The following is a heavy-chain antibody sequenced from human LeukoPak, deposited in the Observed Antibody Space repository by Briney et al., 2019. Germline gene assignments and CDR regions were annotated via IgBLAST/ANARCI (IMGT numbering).Heavy chain of an antibody. D-gene: IGHD1-26*01. J-gene: IGHJ6*03. CDR3: ARVVGANRDYYYYQMDV. V-gene: IGHV4-39*07. Sequence: SETLSLTCTVSGGSVGSSPYYWAWVRQPPGKGLEWIGEIHHSGSTNYNSSLKSRVTISVDKSKNQFSLKLNSVTAADTAVYYCARVVGANRDYYYYQMDVWGKGTTVTVSS. CDR1: GGSVGSSPYY. CDR2: IHHSGST.